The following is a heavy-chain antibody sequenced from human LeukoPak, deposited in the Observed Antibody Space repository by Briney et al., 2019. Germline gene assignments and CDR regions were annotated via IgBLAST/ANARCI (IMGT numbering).Heavy chain of an antibody. V-gene: IGHV3-7*01. D-gene: IGHD3-22*01. CDR3: ASAYYYDSSGYYPYAEYFQH. CDR2: IKQDGSEK. CDR1: GFTFSNYW. J-gene: IGHJ1*01. Sequence: GGSLRLSCAASGFTFSNYWMNWVRQAPGKGLECVANIKQDGSEKYYVDSVKGRFTISRDNAKNSLYLQMNSLRAEDTAVYYCASAYYYDSSGYYPYAEYFQHWGQGTLVTVSS.